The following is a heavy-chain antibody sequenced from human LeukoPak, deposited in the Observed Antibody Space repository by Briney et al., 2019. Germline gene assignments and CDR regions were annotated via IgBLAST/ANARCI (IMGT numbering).Heavy chain of an antibody. V-gene: IGHV3-30-3*01. CDR3: ARGRFDY. Sequence: GGSLRLSFEAPGFPCGTYPCHWVPRAPARGLEWVAVISYDGSNKYYADSVKGRFTISRDNSKNTLYLQMNSLRAEDTAVYYCARGRFDYWGQGTLVTVSS. CDR1: GFPCGTYP. CDR2: ISYDGSNK. J-gene: IGHJ4*02.